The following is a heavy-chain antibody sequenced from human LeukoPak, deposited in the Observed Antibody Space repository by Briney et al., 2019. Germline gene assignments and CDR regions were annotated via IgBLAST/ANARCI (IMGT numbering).Heavy chain of an antibody. CDR2: INHSGTS. Sequence: SETLSLTCAVYGGSFSGYYWSWIRQPPGKGLEWIGEINHSGTSNYNPSLKGRVTISIDTSKNQFSLKLTSVTAADTAVYYCARAGFALAPHRGTPFDSWGQGTLVTVSS. D-gene: IGHD6-6*01. J-gene: IGHJ4*02. CDR3: ARAGFALAPHRGTPFDS. V-gene: IGHV4-34*01. CDR1: GGSFSGYY.